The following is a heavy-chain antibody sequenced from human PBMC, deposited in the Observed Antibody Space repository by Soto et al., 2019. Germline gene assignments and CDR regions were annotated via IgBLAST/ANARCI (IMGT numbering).Heavy chain of an antibody. D-gene: IGHD3-9*01. CDR1: GSDITTYY. CDR3: ATCPIDHNWFEP. V-gene: IGHV4-59*13. CDR2: IYDTGST. J-gene: IGHJ5*02. Sequence: PSETLSLTCTVSGSDITTYYWSGLRQCPGKGLEWLGHIYDTGSTTYNHSLKSRVTISVDTYNKKFSLRMASVTAADTAVHYCATCPIDHNWFEPWGQGTLVTVS.